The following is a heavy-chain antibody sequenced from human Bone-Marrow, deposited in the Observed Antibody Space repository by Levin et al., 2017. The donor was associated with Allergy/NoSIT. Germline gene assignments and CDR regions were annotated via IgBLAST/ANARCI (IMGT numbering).Heavy chain of an antibody. J-gene: IGHJ4*02. V-gene: IGHV3-23*01. CDR3: AKDQGTGSGYYSAH. Sequence: GESLKISCAASGFTFSNYAMSWVRQAPGKGLEWVSAISGSGGSTYYADSVKGRFTISRDNSKNTLTLQMNSLRAEDTAVYYCAKDQGTGSGYYSAHWGQGTLVSVSS. D-gene: IGHD3-3*01. CDR2: ISGSGGST. CDR1: GFTFSNYA.